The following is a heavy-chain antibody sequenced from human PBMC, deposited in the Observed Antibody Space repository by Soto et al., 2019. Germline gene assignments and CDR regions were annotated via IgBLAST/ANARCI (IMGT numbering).Heavy chain of an antibody. V-gene: IGHV4-59*01. Sequence: SETLSLTCTVSGGSISSYYWSWIRQPPGKGLEWIGYIYYSGSTNYNPSLKSRVTISVDTSKNQFSLKLSSVTAADTAVYYCARVGGNRYYYGMDVWGQGTTVTVS. J-gene: IGHJ6*02. D-gene: IGHD3-3*01. CDR2: IYYSGST. CDR3: ARVGGNRYYYGMDV. CDR1: GGSISSYY.